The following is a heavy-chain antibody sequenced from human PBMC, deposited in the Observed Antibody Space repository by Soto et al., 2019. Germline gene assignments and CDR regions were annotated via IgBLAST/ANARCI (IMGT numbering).Heavy chain of an antibody. CDR1: GYTLTELS. V-gene: IGHV1-24*01. D-gene: IGHD6-13*01. CDR3: ATDRPIAAAALFDY. J-gene: IGHJ4*02. CDR2: FDPEDGET. Sequence: ASVKVSCKVSGYTLTELSMHWVRQAPGKGLEWMGGFDPEDGETIYAQKFQGRVTMTEDTSTDTAYMELSSLRSEDTAVYYCATDRPIAAAALFDYWGQGTLVTVSS.